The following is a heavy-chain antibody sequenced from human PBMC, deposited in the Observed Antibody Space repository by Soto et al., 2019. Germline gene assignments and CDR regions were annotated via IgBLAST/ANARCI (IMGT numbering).Heavy chain of an antibody. J-gene: IGHJ6*02. D-gene: IGHD5-18*01. CDR2: IYYSGST. V-gene: IGHV4-28*01. Sequence: SETLSLTCAVSGYSISSSNLWGWIRQPPGKGLEWIGYIYYSGSTYYNPSLKSRVTMSVDTSKNQFSLKLSSVTAVDTAVYYCARSYRDYGMDVWGQGTTVTVSS. CDR3: ARSYRDYGMDV. CDR1: GYSISSSNL.